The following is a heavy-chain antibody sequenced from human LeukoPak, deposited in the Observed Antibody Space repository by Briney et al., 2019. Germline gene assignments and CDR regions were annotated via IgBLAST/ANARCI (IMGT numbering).Heavy chain of an antibody. Sequence: GGSLRLSCAASGFTFKNFVMTWVRQAPGQGLDWVSAISGNTGATYYADSVKGRFTISRDNSKNTLYLQMNSLRAEDTAVYYCARISAYDDYWGQGTLVTVSS. CDR2: ISGNTGAT. J-gene: IGHJ4*02. D-gene: IGHD5-12*01. CDR3: ARISAYDDY. V-gene: IGHV3-23*01. CDR1: GFTFKNFV.